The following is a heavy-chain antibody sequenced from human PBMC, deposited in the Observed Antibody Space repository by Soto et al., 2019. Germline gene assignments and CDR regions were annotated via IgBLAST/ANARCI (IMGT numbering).Heavy chain of an antibody. CDR3: ARGPGGYSSGLSIDY. V-gene: IGHV1-3*01. CDR2: INAGNGNT. J-gene: IGHJ4*02. D-gene: IGHD6-19*01. Sequence: QVQLVQSGAEVKKPGASVKVSCKASGYTFTSYAMHWVRQAPGQRLEWMGWINAGNGNTKYSQKFQGRVNITRDTSASTAYMELSSLRSEDTAVYYCARGPGGYSSGLSIDYWGQGTLVTVSS. CDR1: GYTFTSYA.